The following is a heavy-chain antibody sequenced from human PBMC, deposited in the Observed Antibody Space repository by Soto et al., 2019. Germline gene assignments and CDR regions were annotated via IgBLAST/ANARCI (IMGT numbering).Heavy chain of an antibody. J-gene: IGHJ4*02. V-gene: IGHV4-59*01. Sequence: SETLSLTCTVSGGSISSYYWSWIRQPPGKGLEWIGYIYYSGSANYNPSLKSRVTISVDTSKNQFSLKLSSVTAADTAVYYCARGGGYSYGFYFDYWGQGTLVTVSS. CDR1: GGSISSYY. D-gene: IGHD5-18*01. CDR2: IYYSGSA. CDR3: ARGGGYSYGFYFDY.